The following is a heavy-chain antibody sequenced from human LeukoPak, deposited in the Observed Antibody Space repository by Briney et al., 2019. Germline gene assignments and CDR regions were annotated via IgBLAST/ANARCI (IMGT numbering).Heavy chain of an antibody. CDR1: GYSISSGYY. Sequence: SETLSLTCTVSGYSISSGYYWGWIRQPPGKGLEWIGSIYHSGSTYYNPSLKSRVTISVDTSKNQFSLKLSSVTAADTAVYYCATYGSGSYGPSPLNDYWGQGTLVTVSS. CDR2: IYHSGST. J-gene: IGHJ4*02. CDR3: ATYGSGSYGPSPLNDY. V-gene: IGHV4-38-2*02. D-gene: IGHD3-10*01.